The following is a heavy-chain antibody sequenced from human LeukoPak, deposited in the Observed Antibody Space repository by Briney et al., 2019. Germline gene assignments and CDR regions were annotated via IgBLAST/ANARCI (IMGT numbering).Heavy chain of an antibody. D-gene: IGHD5-24*01. Sequence: SETLSLTCTVSGGSISSSSYSWVWIRQPPGKGLEWIGSIYYSGSTYYNPSLKSRVTISVDTSKNQFSLKLSSVTAADTAVYYCARAVVPDGYNYLLVFFDYWGQGTLVTVSS. V-gene: IGHV4-39*07. CDR2: IYYSGST. CDR3: ARAVVPDGYNYLLVFFDY. J-gene: IGHJ4*02. CDR1: GGSISSSSYS.